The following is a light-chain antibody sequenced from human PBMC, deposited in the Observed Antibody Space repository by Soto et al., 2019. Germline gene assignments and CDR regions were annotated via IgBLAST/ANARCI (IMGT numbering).Light chain of an antibody. CDR1: QSISSY. J-gene: IGKJ3*01. CDR3: QQSYTSPFT. V-gene: IGKV1-39*01. CDR2: AAS. Sequence: IQLTQAPSSLSASGGDRIASTGLASQSISSYLNWYQQKQGNAPKFLIYAASSLQSGVPLRFSGTGSGTDFTLTISSLQPEDFATYYCQQSYTSPFTFGPGTKVDIK.